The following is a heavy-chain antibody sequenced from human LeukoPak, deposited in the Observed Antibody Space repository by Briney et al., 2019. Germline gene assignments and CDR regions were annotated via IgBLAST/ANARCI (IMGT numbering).Heavy chain of an antibody. D-gene: IGHD6-19*01. V-gene: IGHV3-30*03. CDR1: GFTFSSYG. CDR2: ISYDGSNK. CDR3: ARDRSSGWPLNY. Sequence: GGSLRLSCAASGFTFSSYGMHWVRQAPGKGLEWVAVISYDGSNKYYADSVKGRFTISRDNAKNSLYLQMNSLRAEDTAVYYCARDRSSGWPLNYWGQGTLVTVSS. J-gene: IGHJ4*02.